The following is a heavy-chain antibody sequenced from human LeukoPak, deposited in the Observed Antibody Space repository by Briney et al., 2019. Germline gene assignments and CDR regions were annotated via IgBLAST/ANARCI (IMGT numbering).Heavy chain of an antibody. CDR2: ISVDDQGST. J-gene: IGHJ6*03. D-gene: IGHD1-14*01. CDR1: EFSFRTYA. V-gene: IGHV3-23*01. Sequence: GGSLRLSCTTSEFSFRTYAMTWVRRAPGKGLEWVSTISVDDQGSTYYTDSVKGRFTISRDTSQNTLSLQMNSLRGEDTAVYYCARCLLCLWNRNFYYYMDVWGKGTTVTVSS. CDR3: ARCLLCLWNRNFYYYMDV.